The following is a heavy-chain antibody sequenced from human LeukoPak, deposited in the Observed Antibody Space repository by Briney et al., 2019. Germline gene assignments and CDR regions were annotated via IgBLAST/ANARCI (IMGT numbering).Heavy chain of an antibody. CDR1: VGSISSGNW. V-gene: IGHV4-4*02. Sequence: PSGTLSLTCAVSVGSISSGNWWSWVRQSPRKGLEWIGEIYHNGTSNNNPSLKSRVTISADTFKNHFSLKLTSVTAADTAVYYCATAPILRGEGGEHYKYGMDVWGQGTTVIVSS. CDR2: IYHNGTS. D-gene: IGHD2-2*02. J-gene: IGHJ6*02. CDR3: ATAPILRGEGGEHYKYGMDV.